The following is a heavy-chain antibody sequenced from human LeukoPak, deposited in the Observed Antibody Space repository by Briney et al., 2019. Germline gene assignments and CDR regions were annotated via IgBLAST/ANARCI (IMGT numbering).Heavy chain of an antibody. CDR2: ISNGNT. Sequence: GGSLRLSCAASGFPFSNHAISWVRQPLGKGLEWVSAISNGNTYYADSVRGRFTISRDDSKNMVYLQMNSLRDEDTALYYCVREAGYCASVCLKSNWFDPWGQGTLVTVSS. V-gene: IGHV3-23*01. CDR3: VREAGYCASVCLKSNWFDP. D-gene: IGHD2-21*02. J-gene: IGHJ5*02. CDR1: GFPFSNHA.